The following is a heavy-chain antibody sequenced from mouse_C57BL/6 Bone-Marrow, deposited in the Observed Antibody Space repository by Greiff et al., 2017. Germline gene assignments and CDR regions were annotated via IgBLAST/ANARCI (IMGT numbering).Heavy chain of an antibody. CDR1: GYTFTSYG. V-gene: IGHV1-81*01. CDR3: ARTDYGRAWFAY. CDR2: IYPRSGNT. Sequence: LQESGAELARPGASVKLSCKASGYTFTSYGISWVKQRTGQGLEWIGEIYPRSGNTYYNEKFKGKATLTADKSSSTAYMELRSLTSEDSAVYFCARTDYGRAWFAYWGQGTLVTVSA. J-gene: IGHJ3*01. D-gene: IGHD1-1*01.